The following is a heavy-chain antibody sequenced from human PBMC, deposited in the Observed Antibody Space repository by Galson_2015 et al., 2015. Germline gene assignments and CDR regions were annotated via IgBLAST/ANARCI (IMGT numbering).Heavy chain of an antibody. CDR1: GDTVSTISAA. CDR3: AREGESTFAY. V-gene: IGHV6-1*01. Sequence: CASSGDTVSTISAACNWMSRSPSRGLEWLGRAYYRTEWYNDYALSVTSRITISPDTSKNQYSLHLNSVTPEDTAVYFCAREGESTFAYWGQGTLVTVSS. D-gene: IGHD3-16*01. CDR2: AYYRTEWYN. J-gene: IGHJ4*02.